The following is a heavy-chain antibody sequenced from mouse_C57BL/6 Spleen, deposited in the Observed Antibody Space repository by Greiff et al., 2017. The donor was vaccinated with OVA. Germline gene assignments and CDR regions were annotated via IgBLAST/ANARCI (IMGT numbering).Heavy chain of an antibody. CDR3: ARNWYYGSAWFAY. Sequence: QVQLQQPGAELVKPGASVKLSCKASGYTFTSYWMHWVKQRPGRGLEWIGRIDPNSGGTKYNEKFKSKATLTVDKPSSTAYMQLSSRTSADSAVYYCARNWYYGSAWFAYWGQGTLVTVSA. D-gene: IGHD1-1*01. CDR2: IDPNSGGT. V-gene: IGHV1-72*01. J-gene: IGHJ3*01. CDR1: GYTFTSYW.